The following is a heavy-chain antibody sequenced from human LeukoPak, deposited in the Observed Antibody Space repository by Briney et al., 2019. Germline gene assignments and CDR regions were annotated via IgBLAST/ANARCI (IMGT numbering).Heavy chain of an antibody. CDR3: AKVANIYYDSSSNYFDY. CDR1: GFTFSSYA. V-gene: IGHV3-23*01. CDR2: ISGSGGST. Sequence: GGSLRLSCAASGFTFSSYAMSWVRQAPGKGLERVSAISGSGGSTYYADSVKGRFTISRDNSKNTLYLQMNSLRAEDTAVYYCAKVANIYYDSSSNYFDYWGQGTPVTVSS. D-gene: IGHD3-22*01. J-gene: IGHJ4*02.